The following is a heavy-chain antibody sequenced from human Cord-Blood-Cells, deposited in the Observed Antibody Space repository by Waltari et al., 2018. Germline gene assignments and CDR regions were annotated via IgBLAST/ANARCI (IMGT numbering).Heavy chain of an antibody. CDR1: GDSVSTNSAA. J-gene: IGHJ2*01. D-gene: IGHD2-2*02. Sequence: QVQLPPSGPGLVKPSQTLSLTCAISGDSVSTNSAAWHWIRQSPSRGLEWLGRTYYRSKWYNDYAVSVKSRITINPDTSKNQFSLQLNSVTPEDTAVYYCARDHCSSTSCYNYWYFDLWGRGTLVTVSS. V-gene: IGHV6-1*01. CDR2: TYYRSKWYN. CDR3: ARDHCSSTSCYNYWYFDL.